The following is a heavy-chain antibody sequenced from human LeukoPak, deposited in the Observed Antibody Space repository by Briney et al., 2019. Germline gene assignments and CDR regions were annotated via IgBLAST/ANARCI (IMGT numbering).Heavy chain of an antibody. CDR2: TSSDLNVK. V-gene: IGHV3-30-3*01. CDR1: GFTFRNYV. Sequence: GGSLGLSCAAPGFTFRNYVIHWVRQAPGKGLEWVAVTSSDLNVKLYADSVKGRFTISRDNSRSTLYLQMNSLRPEDTAVYYCAREGYYGSGSPPSLYFDYWGQGTLVTVSS. J-gene: IGHJ4*02. CDR3: AREGYYGSGSPPSLYFDY. D-gene: IGHD3-10*01.